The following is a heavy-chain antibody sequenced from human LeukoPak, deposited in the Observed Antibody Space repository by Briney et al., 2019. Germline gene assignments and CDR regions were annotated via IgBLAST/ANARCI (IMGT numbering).Heavy chain of an antibody. V-gene: IGHV1-24*01. CDR3: ARLHLGELSSGFDY. CDR1: GYTLTELS. Sequence: ASVKVSCKVSGYTLTELSMHWVRQAPGKGLEWMGGFDPEDGETIYAQKFQGRVTMTEDTPTDTAYMELSSLRSEDTAVYYCARLHLGELSSGFDYWGQGTLATVSS. J-gene: IGHJ4*02. CDR2: FDPEDGET. D-gene: IGHD3-16*02.